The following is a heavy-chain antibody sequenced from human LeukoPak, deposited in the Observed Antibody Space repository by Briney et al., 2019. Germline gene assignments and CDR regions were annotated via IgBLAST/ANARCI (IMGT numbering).Heavy chain of an antibody. CDR1: GYTFTSYG. CDR3: ARDEYNWNDRGGWFDP. Sequence: ASVKVSCKASGYTFTSYGISWVRQAPGQGLEWMGWISAYNGNTNYAQKLQGRVTMTTDTSTSTAYMELRSLRSDDTAVYYCARDEYNWNDRGGWFDPWGQGTLVNVSS. V-gene: IGHV1-18*01. D-gene: IGHD1-1*01. J-gene: IGHJ5*02. CDR2: ISAYNGNT.